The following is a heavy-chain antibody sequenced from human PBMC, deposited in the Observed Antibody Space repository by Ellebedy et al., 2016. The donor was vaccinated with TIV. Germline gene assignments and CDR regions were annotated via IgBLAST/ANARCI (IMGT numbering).Heavy chain of an antibody. Sequence: GGSLRLSXAASGFTFSSAWMSWVRQAPGKGLEWVGRIKSKTDAGTTDYAAPVKGRFTISRDDSKDTLYLQMNSLKTEDTAVYYCATPGDGDAPPPAFDIWGQGTMVTVSS. CDR3: ATPGDGDAPPPAFDI. CDR1: GFTFSSAW. CDR2: IKSKTDAGTT. D-gene: IGHD4-17*01. V-gene: IGHV3-15*01. J-gene: IGHJ3*02.